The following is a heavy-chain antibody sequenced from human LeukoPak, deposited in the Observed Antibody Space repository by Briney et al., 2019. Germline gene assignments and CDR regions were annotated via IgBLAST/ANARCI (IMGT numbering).Heavy chain of an antibody. CDR3: TRGEDGEDLFDY. Sequence: GGSLKLSCTASGFTFGDYAMSWFRQAPGRGLEWVGFIRSKAYGGTTEYAASVKGRFTISRDDSKSIAYLQMNSLKTEDTAVYYCTRGEDGEDLFDYWGQGTLVTVSS. CDR1: GFTFGDYA. V-gene: IGHV3-49*03. CDR2: IRSKAYGGTT. J-gene: IGHJ4*02. D-gene: IGHD4-17*01.